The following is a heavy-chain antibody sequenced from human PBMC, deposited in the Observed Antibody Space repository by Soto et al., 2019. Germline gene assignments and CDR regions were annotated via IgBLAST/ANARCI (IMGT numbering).Heavy chain of an antibody. CDR1: GFTFSSYG. Sequence: LRLSCAASGFTFSSYGMHWVRQAPGKGLEWVAVIWYDGSNKYYADSVKGRFTISRDNSKNTLYLQMNSLRAEDTAVYYCARDTTPYYYYGMDVWGQGTTVTV. D-gene: IGHD2-15*01. J-gene: IGHJ6*02. CDR2: IWYDGSNK. CDR3: ARDTTPYYYYGMDV. V-gene: IGHV3-33*01.